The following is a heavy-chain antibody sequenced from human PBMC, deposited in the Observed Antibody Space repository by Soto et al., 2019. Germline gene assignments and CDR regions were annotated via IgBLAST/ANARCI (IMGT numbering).Heavy chain of an antibody. V-gene: IGHV2-5*01. Sequence: QITLKESGPTLVKPTQTLTLTCTFPGFSLSTSGVGVGWIRQPPGKALEWLALIYWNDDKRYSPSLKSRLTIPKDTSKNHVVLTMTNMDPVDTATHYYAHSDEYSSGWSYFDYWGPGTLVTVSS. CDR2: IYWNDDK. D-gene: IGHD6-19*01. CDR1: GFSLSTSGVG. CDR3: AHSDEYSSGWSYFDY. J-gene: IGHJ4*02.